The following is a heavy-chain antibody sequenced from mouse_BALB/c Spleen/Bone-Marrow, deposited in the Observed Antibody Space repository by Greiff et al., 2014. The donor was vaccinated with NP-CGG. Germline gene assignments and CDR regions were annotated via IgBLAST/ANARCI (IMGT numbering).Heavy chain of an antibody. J-gene: IGHJ2*01. V-gene: IGHV1-9*01. CDR1: GYTFSSYW. Sequence: QVQLQQSGAELMKPGASVKISCKATGYTFSSYWIEWIKQRPGHGLEWIGEILPASVTTNYNGRFKGKATFTAGTSSNTAYMQLSSLTSEDSAVYCCARDHFDYWGPGTTLTVSS. CDR2: ILPASVTT. CDR3: ARDHFDY.